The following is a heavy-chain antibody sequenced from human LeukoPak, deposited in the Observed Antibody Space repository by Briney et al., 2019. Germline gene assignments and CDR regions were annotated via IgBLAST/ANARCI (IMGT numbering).Heavy chain of an antibody. D-gene: IGHD5-24*01. CDR1: GFTFSSYS. J-gene: IGHJ4*02. V-gene: IGHV3-21*04. CDR2: ISSSSSYI. Sequence: GGSLRLSCAASGFTFSSYSMNWVRQAPGKGLEWVSSISSSSSYIYYADSVKGRFTISRDNAKNSLYLQMNSLRAEDTAVYYCAKGPPVTIVGWLPRADYRGGYYFDYWGQGTLVTVSS. CDR3: AKGPPVTIVGWLPRADYRGGYYFDY.